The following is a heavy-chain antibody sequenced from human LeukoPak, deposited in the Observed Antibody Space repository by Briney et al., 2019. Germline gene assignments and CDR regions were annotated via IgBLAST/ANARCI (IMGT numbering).Heavy chain of an antibody. J-gene: IGHJ4*02. CDR2: IYSGGST. D-gene: IGHD5-18*01. V-gene: IGHV3-66*01. CDR1: GFTVSSNY. Sequence: GGSLRLSCAASGFTVSSNYMSWVRKPPGKGLGWVSVIYSGGSTYYAASVKGRCTISRDNSKNPLYLQMNSLRAEATAAYYCAKFGGYSYGFVGGVDYWGQGTLVTVSS. CDR3: AKFGGYSYGFVGGVDY.